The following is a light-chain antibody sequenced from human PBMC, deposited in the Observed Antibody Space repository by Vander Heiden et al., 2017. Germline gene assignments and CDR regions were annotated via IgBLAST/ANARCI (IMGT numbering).Light chain of an antibody. CDR1: SNDVGAYNY. CDR3: SSYTTSHTGV. Sequence: QSALTQPASVSVSPGQSSTISCTGTSNDVGAYNYVSWYQQHPGKAPKLMIYDVTNRPSGISYRFSGSKSGNTASLTISGLQAEDEADYYCSSYTTSHTGVFGGGTKLTVL. CDR2: DVT. J-gene: IGLJ2*01. V-gene: IGLV2-14*01.